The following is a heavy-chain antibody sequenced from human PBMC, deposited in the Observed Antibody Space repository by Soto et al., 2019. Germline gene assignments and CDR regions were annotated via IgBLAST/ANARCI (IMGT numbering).Heavy chain of an antibody. J-gene: IGHJ4*02. V-gene: IGHV1-69*01. CDR3: TRGHGFNGASFDY. Sequence: SFKFSCNTPGGTFSSYSVSWVLHAPGQGLEWMGGIIPIFGIPTYAQKFQVRVSISADESTSTASMELSGLRSEDTAIYYCTRGHGFNGASFDYWRQGNLVTGSS. CDR1: GGTFSSYS. CDR2: IIPIFGIP. D-gene: IGHD2-8*01.